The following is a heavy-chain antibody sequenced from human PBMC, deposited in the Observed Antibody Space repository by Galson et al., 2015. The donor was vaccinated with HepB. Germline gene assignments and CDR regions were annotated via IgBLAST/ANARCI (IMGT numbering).Heavy chain of an antibody. D-gene: IGHD3-22*01. Sequence: QSGAEVKKPGESLEISCKGSGYSFSDYWIGWVRQMPGRGLEWMGIIYPGDSDTRYSPSFQGQVTISADKSISTAYLQWSSLKASDTAMYYCARRDYYDSSGYYYGGGYFDYWDQGTLVTVSS. V-gene: IGHV5-51*01. CDR3: ARRDYYDSSGYYYGGGYFDY. CDR1: GYSFSDYW. J-gene: IGHJ4*02. CDR2: IYPGDSDT.